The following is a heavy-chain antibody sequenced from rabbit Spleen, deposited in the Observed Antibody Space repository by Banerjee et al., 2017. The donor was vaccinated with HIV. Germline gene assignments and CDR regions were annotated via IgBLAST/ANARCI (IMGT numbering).Heavy chain of an antibody. D-gene: IGHD2-1*01. CDR3: ARGSAAMTMVITGYYLNL. J-gene: IGHJ4*01. CDR1: GFDFISDYM. Sequence: QEQLKETGGGLVQPGGSLTLSCKASGFDFISDYMSWVRQAPGKGLEYIACIYDDSAGSTMYASWAKGRFTISKTSSTTVTLEMTSLTAADTATYFCARGSAAMTMVITGYYLNLWGPGTLVTVS. CDR2: IYDDSAGST. V-gene: IGHV1S45*01.